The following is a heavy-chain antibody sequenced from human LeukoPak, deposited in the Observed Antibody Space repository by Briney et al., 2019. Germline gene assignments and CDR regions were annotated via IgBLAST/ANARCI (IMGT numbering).Heavy chain of an antibody. V-gene: IGHV3-9*01. D-gene: IGHD6-19*01. CDR3: AKDLGSSGWPRGAFDI. CDR1: GFTFDDYA. J-gene: IGHJ3*02. Sequence: GGSLRLSCAASGFTFDDYAMHWVRQAPGKGLEWVSGISWNSGSTGYADSVKGRFTISRDNAKNSLYLQMNSLRAEDTALYYCAKDLGSSGWPRGAFDIWGQGTMVTVSS. CDR2: ISWNSGST.